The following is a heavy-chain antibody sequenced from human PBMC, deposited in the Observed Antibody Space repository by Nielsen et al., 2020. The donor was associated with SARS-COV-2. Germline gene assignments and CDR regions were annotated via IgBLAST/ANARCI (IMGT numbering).Heavy chain of an antibody. V-gene: IGHV3-23*01. CDR3: AKDRGLVPVENWFDP. J-gene: IGHJ5*02. D-gene: IGHD2-2*01. CDR1: GFTFSSYA. Sequence: GGSLRLSCAASGFTFSSYAMSWVRQAPGKGLEWVSAISGSGGSTYYADSLKARFTIARDNSKNTLYLHLSSPRADDTAVYYCAKDRGLVPVENWFDPWGQGTLVTVSS. CDR2: ISGSGGST.